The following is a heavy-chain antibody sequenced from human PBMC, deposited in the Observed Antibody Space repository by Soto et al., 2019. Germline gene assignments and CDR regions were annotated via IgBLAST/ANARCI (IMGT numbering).Heavy chain of an antibody. CDR2: ISYDGSNK. CDR3: ARDPDTYGPTDY. Sequence: GGSLRLSCAASGFTFSSYAMHWVRQAPGKGLEWVAVISYDGSNKYYADSVKGRFTISRDNSKNTLYLQMNSLRAEDTAVYYCARDPDTYGPTDYWGQGTLVTVSS. J-gene: IGHJ4*02. CDR1: GFTFSSYA. V-gene: IGHV3-30-3*01. D-gene: IGHD3-16*01.